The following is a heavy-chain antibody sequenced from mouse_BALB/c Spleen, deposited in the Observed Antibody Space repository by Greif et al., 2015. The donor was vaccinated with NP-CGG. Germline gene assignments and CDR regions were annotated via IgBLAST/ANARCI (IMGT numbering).Heavy chain of an antibody. CDR1: GFNIKDTY. Sequence: VQLKESGAELVKPGASVKLSCTASGFNIKDTYMHWVKQRPEQGLEWIGRIDPANGNTKYDPKFQGKATITADTSSNTAYRQLSILTSEDTAVYYCARYGNYVYFDVWGAGTTVTVSS. D-gene: IGHD2-1*01. CDR3: ARYGNYVYFDV. CDR2: IDPANGNT. V-gene: IGHV14-3*02. J-gene: IGHJ1*01.